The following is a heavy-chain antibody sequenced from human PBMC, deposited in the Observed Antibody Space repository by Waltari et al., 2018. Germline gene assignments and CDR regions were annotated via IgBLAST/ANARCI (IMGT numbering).Heavy chain of an antibody. D-gene: IGHD6-13*01. V-gene: IGHV4-59*01. CDR2: IYYSGST. CDR1: GGSISSYY. CDR3: ARAERQYSSSWYWFDP. J-gene: IGHJ5*02. Sequence: QVQLQESGPGLVKPSETLSLTCTVSGGSISSYYWSWIRQPPGKGLEWIGYIYYSGSTNYTPSLKSRVTISVDTSKNQFSLKLSSVTAADTAVYYCARAERQYSSSWYWFDPWGQGTLVTVSS.